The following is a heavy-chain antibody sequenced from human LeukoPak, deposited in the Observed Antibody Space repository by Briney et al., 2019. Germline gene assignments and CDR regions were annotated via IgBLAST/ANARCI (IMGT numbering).Heavy chain of an antibody. J-gene: IGHJ5*02. V-gene: IGHV4-34*01. CDR1: GGSFSGYY. CDR2: INHSGST. Sequence: PSETLSLTCAVYGGSFSGYYWSWIRQPPGNGLEWIGEINHSGSTNYNPSLKSRVTISVDTSKNQFSLKLSSVTAADTAVYYCARGRYYCSSTSCYRERMHTHGYNWFDPWGQGTLVTVSS. CDR3: ARGRYYCSSTSCYRERMHTHGYNWFDP. D-gene: IGHD2-2*02.